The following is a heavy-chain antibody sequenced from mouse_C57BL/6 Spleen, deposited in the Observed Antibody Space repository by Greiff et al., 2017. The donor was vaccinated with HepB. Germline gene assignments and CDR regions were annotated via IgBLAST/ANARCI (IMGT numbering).Heavy chain of an antibody. CDR3: ARRGPISFDY. V-gene: IGHV1-64*01. D-gene: IGHD6-5*01. CDR1: GYTFTSYW. J-gene: IGHJ2*01. Sequence: QVQLQQPGAELVKPGASVRLSCKASGYTFTSYWMHWVKQRPGQGLEWIGMIHPNSGSTNYNEKFKSKATLTVDKSSSTAYMQLSSLTSEDSAVYYCARRGPISFDYWGQGTTLTVSS. CDR2: IHPNSGST.